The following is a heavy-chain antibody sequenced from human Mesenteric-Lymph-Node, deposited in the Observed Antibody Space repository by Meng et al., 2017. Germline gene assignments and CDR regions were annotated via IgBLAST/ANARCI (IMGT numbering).Heavy chain of an antibody. V-gene: IGHV4-61*05. CDR1: GDSINTSSFH. CDR3: ARASGYTNGWSLYGGMDV. CDR2: IYYRGNT. J-gene: IGHJ6*02. Sequence: SETLSLTCAVSGDSINTSSFHWAWIRQPPGKGLEWIGYIYYRGNTNYNPSLKSRVTLSLDTSKNQFSLKLNSVTAADTAVYYCARASGYTNGWSLYGGMDVWGQGTMVTVSS. D-gene: IGHD6-19*01.